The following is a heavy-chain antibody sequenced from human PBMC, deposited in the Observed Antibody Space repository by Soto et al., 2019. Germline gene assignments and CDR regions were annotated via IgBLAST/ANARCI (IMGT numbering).Heavy chain of an antibody. Sequence: PGGSLRLSYAAFGFTFTRNAMTWVRQAPGKGLEWLGVISDDGDNKYYADTVKGRLTISRDNSNNTLYLQMNSLRPEDTAVYYCARDRCSSSAVVCYCGEGSLVVVS. J-gene: IGHJ1*01. V-gene: IGHV3-30-3*01. CDR3: ARDRCSSSAVVCY. CDR2: ISDDGDNK. D-gene: IGHD6-6*01. CDR1: GFTFTRNA.